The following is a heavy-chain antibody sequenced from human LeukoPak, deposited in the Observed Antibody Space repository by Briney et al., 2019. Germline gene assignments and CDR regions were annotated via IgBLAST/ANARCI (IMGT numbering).Heavy chain of an antibody. CDR2: IRSKAYGGTT. CDR3: TRGKELLFDY. Sequence: PGRSLLLSCPASGFTFGDYAMSWVRQAPGKGLEWVGFIRSKAYGGTTEYAASVKGRFTISRDDSKSIAYLQMNSLKTEDTAVYYCTRGKELLFDYWGQGTLVTVSS. CDR1: GFTFGDYA. J-gene: IGHJ4*02. V-gene: IGHV3-49*04. D-gene: IGHD1-26*01.